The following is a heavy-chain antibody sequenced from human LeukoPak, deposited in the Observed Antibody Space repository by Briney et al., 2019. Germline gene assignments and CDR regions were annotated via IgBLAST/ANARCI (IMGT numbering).Heavy chain of an antibody. V-gene: IGHV3-7*05. CDR1: GLTFSNYW. D-gene: IGHD5-24*01. Sequence: GGSLRLSCAASGLTFSNYWMIWVREAPGKGLEWVGNIKQDGSEKRYADSVRGRFSISRDNAQTSLYLQMNSLRAEDTAVYYCARASDPWLQLTWGQGTLSPSPQ. CDR3: ARASDPWLQLT. CDR2: IKQDGSEK. J-gene: IGHJ5*02.